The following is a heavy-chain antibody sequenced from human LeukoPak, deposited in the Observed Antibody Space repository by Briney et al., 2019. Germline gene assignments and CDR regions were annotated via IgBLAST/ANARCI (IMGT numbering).Heavy chain of an antibody. J-gene: IGHJ6*03. CDR2: INPNSGGT. D-gene: IGHD3-16*01. Sequence: ASVKVSCKASGYTFTGYYMHWVRQAPGQGLEWMGWINPNSGGTNYAQKFQGRVTMTRDTSISIAYMELSRLRSDDTAVYYCARHAQQLVWGWDYYYMDVWDKGTTVTISS. CDR3: ARHAQQLVWGWDYYYMDV. V-gene: IGHV1-2*02. CDR1: GYTFTGYY.